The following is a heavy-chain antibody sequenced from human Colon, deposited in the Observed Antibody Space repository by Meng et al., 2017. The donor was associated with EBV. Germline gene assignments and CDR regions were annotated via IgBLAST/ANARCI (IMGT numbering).Heavy chain of an antibody. CDR1: GGSMSSGNYY. J-gene: IGHJ4*02. D-gene: IGHD2-21*01. CDR3: ASFDHIPRRNYFDY. V-gene: IGHV4-30-4*01. Sequence: QVQLKGSGPGLVEPSQTLSLTCTVSGGSMSSGNYYWSWIRQPPGKGLEWIGYIHHSGSAYYNPSLKSRVSISVDTSKSQFSLNLNSMTAADTAVYYCASFDHIPRRNYFDYWGQGTLVTVSS. CDR2: IHHSGSA.